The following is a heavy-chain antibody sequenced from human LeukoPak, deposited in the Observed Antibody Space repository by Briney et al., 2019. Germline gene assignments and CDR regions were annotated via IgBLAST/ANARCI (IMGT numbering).Heavy chain of an antibody. CDR1: GGSFSGYC. CDR2: INHSGST. Sequence: SETLSLTCAVYGGSFSGYCWSWIRQPPGKGLEWIGEINHSGSTNYNPSLKSRVTISVDTSKNQFSLKLSSVTAADTAVYYCARGRRHYYYYGMDVWGQGTTVTVSS. J-gene: IGHJ6*02. V-gene: IGHV4-34*01. CDR3: ARGRRHYYYYGMDV.